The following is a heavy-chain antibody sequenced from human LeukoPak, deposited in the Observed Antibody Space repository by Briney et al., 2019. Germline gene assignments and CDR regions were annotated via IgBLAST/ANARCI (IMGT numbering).Heavy chain of an antibody. CDR1: GFTFSSYW. V-gene: IGHV3-7*01. Sequence: AGGSLRLSCAASGFTFSSYWMSWVRQAPGKGLEWVANIKQDGSEKYYVDSVKGRFTISRDNAKNSLYPQMNSLRAEDTAVYYCAREVAAPYYYGMDVWGQGTTVTVSS. CDR2: IKQDGSEK. CDR3: AREVAAPYYYGMDV. D-gene: IGHD6-19*01. J-gene: IGHJ6*02.